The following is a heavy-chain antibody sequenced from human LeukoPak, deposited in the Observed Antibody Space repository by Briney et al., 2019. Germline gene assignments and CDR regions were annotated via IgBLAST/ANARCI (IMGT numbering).Heavy chain of an antibody. V-gene: IGHV5-51*01. CDR3: ARQPGAGWFDP. J-gene: IGHJ5*02. Sequence: GESLKISCQASGYSFTSSWIGWARQMPGKGLEWMAIINPGDSDTRYSPSFQGQVTISADKSISTVYLQWGSLKATDTAMYYCARQPGAGWFDPWGQGTLVTVSS. D-gene: IGHD3-10*01. CDR1: GYSFTSSW. CDR2: INPGDSDT.